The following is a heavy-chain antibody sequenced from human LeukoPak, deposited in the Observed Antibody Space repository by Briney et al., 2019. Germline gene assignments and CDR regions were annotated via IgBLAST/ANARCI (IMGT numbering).Heavy chain of an antibody. CDR1: GFTFSDYY. CDR2: ITDSGSSR. CDR3: TRDLAVAGY. J-gene: IGHJ4*02. Sequence: GGSLRLSCAASGFTFSDYYMALVRQAPGKGLEWVSYITDSGSSRYYADSVKGRFTISRDNAKNSLYLQMNSLRADDTAVYYCTRDLAVAGYWGQGTLVTVSS. V-gene: IGHV3-11*01. D-gene: IGHD6-19*01.